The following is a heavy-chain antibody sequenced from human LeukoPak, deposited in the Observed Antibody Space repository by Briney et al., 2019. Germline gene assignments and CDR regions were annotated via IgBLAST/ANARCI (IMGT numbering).Heavy chain of an antibody. J-gene: IGHJ5*02. CDR3: ARDLYYYGSGSSNWFDP. CDR1: GGSISSYY. V-gene: IGHV4-4*07. Sequence: SETLSLTCTVSGGSISSYYWSWIRQPAGKGLEWIGRIYTSGSTNYNPSLKSRVTMSVDTPKNQFSLKVSSVTAADTAVYYCARDLYYYGSGSSNWFDPWGQGTLVTVSS. D-gene: IGHD3-10*01. CDR2: IYTSGST.